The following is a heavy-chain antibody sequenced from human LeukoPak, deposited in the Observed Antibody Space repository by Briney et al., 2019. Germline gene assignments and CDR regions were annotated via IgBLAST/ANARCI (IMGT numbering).Heavy chain of an antibody. CDR2: MNPNSGNT. D-gene: IGHD2-15*01. CDR3: ARKNYCRGGSCYSRGWFDP. CDR1: GYTFTSYG. J-gene: IGHJ5*02. Sequence: ASVKVSCKASGYTFTSYGISWVRQATGQGLEWMGWMNPNSGNTVYAQKFQGRVTMTRDTSISTAYMELSSLRSEDTAMYYCARKNYCRGGSCYSRGWFDPWGQGTLVTVSS. V-gene: IGHV1-8*02.